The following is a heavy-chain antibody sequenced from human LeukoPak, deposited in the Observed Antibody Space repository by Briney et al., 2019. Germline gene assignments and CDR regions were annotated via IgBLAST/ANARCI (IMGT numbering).Heavy chain of an antibody. D-gene: IGHD3-10*01. CDR1: GGSISSGSYY. J-gene: IGHJ4*02. V-gene: IGHV4-61*02. Sequence: SETLSLTCTVSGGSISSGSYYWSWIRQPAGKGLEWIGRIYTSGSTNYNPSLKSRVTIALDTSKNQFSLKLTSVTAADTAVYYCARQTFGVLYFDSWGQGTLAIVSS. CDR2: IYTSGST. CDR3: ARQTFGVLYFDS.